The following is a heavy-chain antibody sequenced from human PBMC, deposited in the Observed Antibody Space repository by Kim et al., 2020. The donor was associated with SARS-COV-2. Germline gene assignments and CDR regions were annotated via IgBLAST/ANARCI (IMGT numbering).Heavy chain of an antibody. V-gene: IGHV3-33*06. CDR3: AKDLEGIVATSGWFDP. D-gene: IGHD5-12*01. Sequence: SEKGRVTISRDNSKNTLYLQMNSLGAEDTAVYYCAKDLEGIVATSGWFDPWGQGTLVTVSS. J-gene: IGHJ5*02.